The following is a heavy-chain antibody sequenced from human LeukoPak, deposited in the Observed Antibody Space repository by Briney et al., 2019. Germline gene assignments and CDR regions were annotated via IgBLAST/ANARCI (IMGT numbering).Heavy chain of an antibody. V-gene: IGHV4-31*09. D-gene: IGHD3-10*01. Sequence: SQTLSLTCTVSGGSISSGGYYWSWIRQHPGKGLEWIGYIYYSGSTYYNPSLKSRVTISVDTSKNQFSLKLSSVTAADTAVYYCLRRSSDGSGRNWFDPWGQGTLVTVSS. CDR2: IYYSGST. CDR3: LRRSSDGSGRNWFDP. J-gene: IGHJ5*02. CDR1: GGSISSGGYY.